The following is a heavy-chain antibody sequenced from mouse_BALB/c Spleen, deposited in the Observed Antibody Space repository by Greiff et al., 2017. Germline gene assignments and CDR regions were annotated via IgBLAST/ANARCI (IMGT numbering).Heavy chain of an antibody. J-gene: IGHJ3*01. Sequence: EVHLVESGGGLVQPGGSRKLSCAASGFTFSSFGMHWVRQAPEKGLEWVAYISSGSSTIYYADTVKGRFTISRDNPKNTLFLQMTSLRSEDTAMYYCARSDRYDVAYWGQGTLVTVSA. CDR2: ISSGSSTI. V-gene: IGHV5-17*02. CDR1: GFTFSSFG. D-gene: IGHD2-14*01. CDR3: ARSDRYDVAY.